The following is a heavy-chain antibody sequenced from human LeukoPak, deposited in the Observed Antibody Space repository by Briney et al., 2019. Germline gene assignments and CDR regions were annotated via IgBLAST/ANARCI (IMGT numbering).Heavy chain of an antibody. D-gene: IGHD2-21*02. V-gene: IGHV3-74*01. CDR1: GFNLRPYL. CDR2: IKGDGSST. Sequence: GGSLSLPRPCCGFNLRPYLNHWVGQAPGKGLVWVSRIKGDGSSTTYADSVKGRFTISRDNAKNTLYLQMNSLRDEDTAVYYCARSDPFDPWGQGTLVTVSS. J-gene: IGHJ5*02. CDR3: ARSDPFDP.